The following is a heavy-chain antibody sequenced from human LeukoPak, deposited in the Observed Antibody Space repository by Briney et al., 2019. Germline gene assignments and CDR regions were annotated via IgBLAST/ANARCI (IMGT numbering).Heavy chain of an antibody. D-gene: IGHD6-19*01. CDR1: GFTFSSYW. V-gene: IGHV3-7*01. Sequence: GGSLRLSCAASGFTFSSYWMSWVRQAPGKGLEWVTNIKQDGSEKYYVDSVKGRFTISRDNAKTSLYLQMNSLRAEDTAVYYCARAVAGISEYYFDYWGQGTLVTVSS. J-gene: IGHJ4*02. CDR3: ARAVAGISEYYFDY. CDR2: IKQDGSEK.